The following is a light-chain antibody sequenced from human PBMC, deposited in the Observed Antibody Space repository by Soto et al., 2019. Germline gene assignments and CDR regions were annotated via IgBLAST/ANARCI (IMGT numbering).Light chain of an antibody. J-gene: IGKJ5*01. V-gene: IGKV3D-20*02. Sequence: DIVMTQSPDSLAVSLGERATLSCRASQSVSRGYLAWYQQKPGQAPRLLIYGASSRATGIPDRFSGSGSGADFTLTISSLEPEDFAVYYCQQRSSWPITFGQGTRLEIK. CDR2: GAS. CDR3: QQRSSWPIT. CDR1: QSVSRGY.